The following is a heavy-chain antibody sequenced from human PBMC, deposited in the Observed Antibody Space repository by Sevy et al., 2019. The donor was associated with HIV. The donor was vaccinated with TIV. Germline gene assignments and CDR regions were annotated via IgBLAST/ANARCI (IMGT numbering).Heavy chain of an antibody. J-gene: IGHJ4*02. Sequence: GGSLRLSCAASGFTFSSYWMSWVRQAPGKGLEWVANIKQDGSEKYYVDSVKGRFTISRDNAKNSLYLQMNSLRVEDTALYYCAKDRVFAFFDSWGQGTLVTVS. D-gene: IGHD3-10*02. CDR2: IKQDGSEK. CDR3: AKDRVFAFFDS. CDR1: GFTFSSYW. V-gene: IGHV3-7*01.